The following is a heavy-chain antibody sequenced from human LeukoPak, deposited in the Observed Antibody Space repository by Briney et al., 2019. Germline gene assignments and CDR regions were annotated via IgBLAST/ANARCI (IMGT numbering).Heavy chain of an antibody. CDR1: GGSISGTNW. J-gene: IGHJ4*02. CDR2: ISLAGQT. V-gene: IGHV4/OR15-8*02. CDR3: SRESGPFCPFGY. Sequence: PSETLSLTCGVSGGSISGTNWWSWVRQPPGQGLEWIGEISLAGQTNYNPSLNGRVTMSLDKTSNQLSLHLTSVTAADTATYFCSRESGPFCPFGYWGQGTLVIVSS. D-gene: IGHD1-26*01.